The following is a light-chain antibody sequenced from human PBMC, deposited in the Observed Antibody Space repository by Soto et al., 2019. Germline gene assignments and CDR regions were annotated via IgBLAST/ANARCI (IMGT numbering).Light chain of an antibody. J-gene: IGLJ3*02. V-gene: IGLV1-40*01. Sequence: QSVLTQPPSVSGAPGQRVTISCTGSSSNIGAGFHVHWYQQFPGAAPKLLIYVDNNRPSGVPDRFSGSKSDTSASLAITGRRPEDEADYYCQSFDNTLSGVVFGGGTKLTVL. CDR1: SSNIGAGFH. CDR2: VDN. CDR3: QSFDNTLSGVV.